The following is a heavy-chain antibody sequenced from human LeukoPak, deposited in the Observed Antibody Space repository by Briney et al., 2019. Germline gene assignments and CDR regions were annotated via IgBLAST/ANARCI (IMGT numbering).Heavy chain of an antibody. CDR2: IYHSGST. D-gene: IGHD4-17*01. V-gene: IGHV4-59*12. Sequence: SETLSLTCTVSGGSISSYYWSWIRQPPGKGLEWIGYIYHSGSTNYNPSLKTRVTISVDKSKNQFSLKLSSVTAADTAVYYCARASHDYGDYSHFDYWGQGTLVTVSS. CDR3: ARASHDYGDYSHFDY. J-gene: IGHJ4*02. CDR1: GGSISSYY.